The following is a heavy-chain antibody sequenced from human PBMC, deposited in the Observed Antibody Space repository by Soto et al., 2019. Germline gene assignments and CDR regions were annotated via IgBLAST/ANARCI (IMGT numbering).Heavy chain of an antibody. CDR2: IYHSGNT. Sequence: SDILSLTCTVSGGYIRNVCWRRIRKSPGKGLEWIGFIYHSGNTKYNPSLKSRVTISIDTSNNQFSLSLKSVTAADTAVYFCARAHAPTLPFDSWGQGTLVTVSS. D-gene: IGHD2-15*01. CDR3: ARAHAPTLPFDS. J-gene: IGHJ4*02. CDR1: GGYIRNVC. V-gene: IGHV4-59*01.